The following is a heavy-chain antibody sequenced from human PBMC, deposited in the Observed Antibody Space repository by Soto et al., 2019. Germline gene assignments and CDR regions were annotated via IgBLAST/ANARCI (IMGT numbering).Heavy chain of an antibody. D-gene: IGHD5-18*01. CDR2: ISYDGSNK. CDR1: GFTFSSYG. CDR3: AKDSHWIQLWLPNPLDY. Sequence: QVQLVESGGGVVQPGRSLRLSCAASGFTFSSYGMHWGRQAPGKGLEWVAVISYDGSNKYYADSVKGRFTISRDNSKNTLYLQRNSLRAYDTAVYYCAKDSHWIQLWLPNPLDYWGHGTLVTVSS. J-gene: IGHJ4*01. V-gene: IGHV3-30*18.